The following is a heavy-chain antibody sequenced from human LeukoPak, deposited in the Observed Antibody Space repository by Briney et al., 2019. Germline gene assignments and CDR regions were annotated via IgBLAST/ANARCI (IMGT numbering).Heavy chain of an antibody. D-gene: IGHD4-17*01. J-gene: IGHJ4*02. Sequence: GGSLRLSCAASGFTFSSYGMHWFRQAPGEGLEWVGFITSKTYGGTTEYAASVKGGFTISRDDSKSIAYLQMNSLKTEDTAVYYCTRDRRGMTTVTTYWGQGTLVTVSS. CDR2: ITSKTYGGTT. CDR3: TRDRRGMTTVTTY. CDR1: GFTFSSYG. V-gene: IGHV3-49*03.